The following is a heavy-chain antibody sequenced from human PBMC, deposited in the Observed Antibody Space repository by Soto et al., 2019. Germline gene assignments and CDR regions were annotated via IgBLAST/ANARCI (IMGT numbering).Heavy chain of an antibody. J-gene: IGHJ4*02. CDR3: AKDVAAAGYYFNS. CDR2: ISWNGGRI. D-gene: IGHD6-25*01. CDR1: GFTFDDYA. V-gene: IGHV3-9*01. Sequence: EVQLVESGGGLVQPGRALRLSCAASGFTFDDYAMHWVRQAPGKGLEWVSGISWNGGRINYADSVAGRFTISRDNAKNSLYLQMNSVRPEESDLYYFAKDVAAAGYYFNSWGQGTLVTVSS.